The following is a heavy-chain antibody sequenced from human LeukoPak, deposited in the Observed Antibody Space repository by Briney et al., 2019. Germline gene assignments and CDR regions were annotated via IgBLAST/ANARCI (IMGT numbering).Heavy chain of an antibody. D-gene: IGHD2-21*01. CDR3: ARGGTAYNFDY. CDR2: IYYSGST. V-gene: IGHV4-59*01. J-gene: IGHJ4*02. CDR1: GGSISSYY. Sequence: PSETLSFTCTVSGGSISSYYWSWIRQPPGKGLEWIGYIYYSGSTYYNPSLESRVTISVDTSKNQFSLKLSSVTAADTAVYYCARGGTAYNFDYWGQGTLVTVSS.